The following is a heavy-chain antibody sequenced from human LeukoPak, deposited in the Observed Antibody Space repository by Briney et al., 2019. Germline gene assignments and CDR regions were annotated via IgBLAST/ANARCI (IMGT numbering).Heavy chain of an antibody. V-gene: IGHV3-9*03. Sequence: PGRSLRLSCAASGFTFDDYAMHWVRHAPGKGLEWVSGISWNGGNIGYADSVKGRFIISSDNARNSLYLQMNSLRAEDMALYYCAKGGIAVAGTWFDPWGQGTLVTVSS. J-gene: IGHJ5*02. D-gene: IGHD6-19*01. CDR3: AKGGIAVAGTWFDP. CDR2: ISWNGGNI. CDR1: GFTFDDYA.